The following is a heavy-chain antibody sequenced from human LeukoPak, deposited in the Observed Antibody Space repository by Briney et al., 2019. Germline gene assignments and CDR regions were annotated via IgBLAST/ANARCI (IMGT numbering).Heavy chain of an antibody. J-gene: IGHJ4*02. V-gene: IGHV3-23*01. D-gene: IGHD2-15*01. Sequence: PGGSLRLSCAASGFTFSSYAMSWVRQAPGKGLEWVSAISGSGGSTYYADSVKGRFTISRDSAKNSLYLQMNSLRVDDTAVYYCARGPQFCSGGSCYGYYFDYWGQGTLVTVSS. CDR1: GFTFSSYA. CDR3: ARGPQFCSGGSCYGYYFDY. CDR2: ISGSGGST.